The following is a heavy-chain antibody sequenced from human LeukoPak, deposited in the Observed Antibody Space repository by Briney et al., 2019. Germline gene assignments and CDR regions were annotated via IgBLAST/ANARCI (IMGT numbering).Heavy chain of an antibody. Sequence: ASVKVSCEASGYTFTDHTIHWVRQAPGQGLEWMGWINPNIGTTNYAKRFQGRLTVTRDTSINKAFMELSSLNPDDTAVFYCARRYDSRGPVTFDFWGRGTLVTVSS. CDR2: INPNIGTT. D-gene: IGHD3-22*01. CDR1: GYTFTDHT. V-gene: IGHV1-2*02. CDR3: ARRYDSRGPVTFDF. J-gene: IGHJ3*01.